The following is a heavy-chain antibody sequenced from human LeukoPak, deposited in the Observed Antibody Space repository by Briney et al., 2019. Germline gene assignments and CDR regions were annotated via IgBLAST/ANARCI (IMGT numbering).Heavy chain of an antibody. CDR1: GGSVDSHY. J-gene: IGHJ4*02. CDR3: ARSSYGGYPFDY. Sequence: PSETLSLTCSVSGGSVDSHYWSWIRQPPGKGLEWIGYIYYSGSTNYNPSLKSRVTISVDTSRNQFSLKLSSVTAADTAVYYCARSSYGGYPFDYWGQGTLVTVSS. V-gene: IGHV4-59*02. CDR2: IYYSGST. D-gene: IGHD4-17*01.